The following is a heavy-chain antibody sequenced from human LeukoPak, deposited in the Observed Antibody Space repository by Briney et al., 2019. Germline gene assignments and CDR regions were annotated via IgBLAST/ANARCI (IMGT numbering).Heavy chain of an antibody. CDR1: GFTVSSNY. Sequence: GGSLRLSCAASGFTVSSNYMSWVRQAPGKGLEWVSVIYSGGGTYYADSVKGRFTISRDNSKNTLYLQMNSLRAEDTAVYYCARDRRYCSGSTCYSGVDYWGQGTLVTVSS. CDR3: ARDRRYCSGSTCYSGVDY. J-gene: IGHJ4*02. V-gene: IGHV3-53*01. D-gene: IGHD2-15*01. CDR2: IYSGGGT.